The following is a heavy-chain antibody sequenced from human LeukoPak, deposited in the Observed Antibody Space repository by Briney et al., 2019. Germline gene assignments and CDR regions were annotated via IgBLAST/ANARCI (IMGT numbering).Heavy chain of an antibody. CDR3: ARAYCSSTSCYKDASDY. CDR1: GFTFSNYW. CDR2: INSDGSST. V-gene: IGHV3-74*01. D-gene: IGHD2-2*02. Sequence: GGSLRLSCAASGFTFSNYWMHWVRQAPGKGLVWVSRINSDGSSTSYADSVKGRFTISRDNAKHPLYLQMNSLRAEDTAVYYCARAYCSSTSCYKDASDYWGQGTLVTVSS. J-gene: IGHJ4*02.